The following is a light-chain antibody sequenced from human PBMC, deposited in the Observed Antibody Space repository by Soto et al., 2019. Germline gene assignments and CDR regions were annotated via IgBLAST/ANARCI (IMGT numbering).Light chain of an antibody. Sequence: EIVMTQSPATLSVSPGERATLSCRASQSVSSNLAWYQQKPGQAPRLLIYGASTRATGIPARFSGSGSGTEFTLTISSLQPEVFEVYYCQKYNNWPQTFGQGTKV. CDR1: QSVSSN. J-gene: IGKJ1*01. V-gene: IGKV3-15*01. CDR3: QKYNNWPQT. CDR2: GAS.